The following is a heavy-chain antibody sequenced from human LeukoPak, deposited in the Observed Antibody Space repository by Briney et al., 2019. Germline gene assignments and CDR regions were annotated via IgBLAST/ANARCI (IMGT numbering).Heavy chain of an antibody. D-gene: IGHD3-22*01. CDR3: ARHPLGYYYDSSGYYSYWYFDL. J-gene: IGHJ2*01. Sequence: SETLSLTCTVSGGSISSSSYYWSWIRQPPGKGLEWIGYIYYSGSTNYNPSLKSRVTISVDTSKNQFSLKLSSVTAADTAVYYCARHPLGYYYDSSGYYSYWYFDLWGRGTLVTVSS. CDR1: GGSISSSSYY. V-gene: IGHV4-61*05. CDR2: IYYSGST.